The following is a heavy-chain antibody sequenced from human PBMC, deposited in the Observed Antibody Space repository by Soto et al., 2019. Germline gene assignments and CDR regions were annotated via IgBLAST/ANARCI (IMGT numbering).Heavy chain of an antibody. D-gene: IGHD6-19*01. V-gene: IGHV1-18*01. CDR3: ARSGIAVAGPDYYYYGMDV. CDR2: ISAYNGNT. Sequence: ASVKVSCKASGYTFTSYGISWVRQAPGQGLGWMGWISAYNGNTKYAQKLQGRVTMTTDTSTSTAYMELSRLRSDDTAVYYCARSGIAVAGPDYYYYGMDVWGQGTTVTLSS. CDR1: GYTFTSYG. J-gene: IGHJ6*02.